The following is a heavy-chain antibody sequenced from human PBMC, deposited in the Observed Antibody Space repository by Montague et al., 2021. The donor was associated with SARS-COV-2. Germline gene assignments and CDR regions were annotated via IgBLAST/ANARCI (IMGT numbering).Heavy chain of an antibody. CDR1: GGSISRSTYY. CDR3: ARQRRWTSSYFDI. V-gene: IGHV4-39*01. CDR2: IYNTGST. Sequence: SETLSLTCTVSGGSISRSTYYWAWIRRPPGKGLEWIGSIYNTGSTFYSESLKSRLTISVDTSKNQFSLNLGSVTAADTALYYCARQRRWTSSYFDIWGQGSLVTVAS. D-gene: IGHD3/OR15-3a*01. J-gene: IGHJ4*02.